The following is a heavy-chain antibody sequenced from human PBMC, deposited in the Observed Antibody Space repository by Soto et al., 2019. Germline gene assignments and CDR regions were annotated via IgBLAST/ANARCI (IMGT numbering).Heavy chain of an antibody. CDR1: GYTFTGYY. D-gene: IGHD7-27*01. J-gene: IGHJ6*02. V-gene: IGHV1-2*04. CDR2: INPNSGGT. Sequence: ASVKVSCKASGYTFTGYYIHWVRQAPGQGLEWMGWINPNSGGTNYAQKFQGWVTMTRDTSISTAYMELSRLRSDDTAVYYCARDFYPWGSYYYYGMDVWGQGTTVTVSS. CDR3: ARDFYPWGSYYYYGMDV.